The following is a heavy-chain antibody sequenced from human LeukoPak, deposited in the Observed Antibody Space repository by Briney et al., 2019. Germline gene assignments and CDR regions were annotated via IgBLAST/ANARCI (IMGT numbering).Heavy chain of an antibody. D-gene: IGHD3-10*01. CDR3: ARDLLWFGELSPAIEAPFDY. CDR2: IWYDGSNK. Sequence: GGSLRLSCAVAGFTFSSYGMHWVRQAPGKGLEWVAVIWYDGSNKYYADPVKGRFTISRDNSKNTLYLQMNSLRAEDTAVYYCARDLLWFGELSPAIEAPFDYWGQGTLVTVSS. J-gene: IGHJ4*02. V-gene: IGHV3-33*01. CDR1: GFTFSSYG.